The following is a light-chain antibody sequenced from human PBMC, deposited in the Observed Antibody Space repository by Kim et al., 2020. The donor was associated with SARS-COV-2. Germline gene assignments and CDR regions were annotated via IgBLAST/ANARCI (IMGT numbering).Light chain of an antibody. CDR2: KAS. CDR1: QSISNW. CDR3: QQYDSLSPYT. Sequence: ASVGDRVTITCRASQSISNWLAWYQQKSGKAPKLLIYKASTLESGVPSRFSGYGSGTEFTLTIDSLQPDDFATYYCQQYDSLSPYTFGQGTKLEI. J-gene: IGKJ2*01. V-gene: IGKV1-5*03.